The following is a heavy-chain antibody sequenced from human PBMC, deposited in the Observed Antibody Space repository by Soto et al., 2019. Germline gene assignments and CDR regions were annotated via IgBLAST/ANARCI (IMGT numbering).Heavy chain of an antibody. CDR1: GFTFSKHW. CDR3: ARDNNWSLDY. Sequence: GGSLRLSCAASGFTFSKHWMHWVRQAPGKGLVWVSHIKTDGSFTRDADSVKGRFTISRDNARNTLYLQMNSLRAEDTAVYYCARDNNWSLDYWGQGTLVTVSS. D-gene: IGHD1-1*01. V-gene: IGHV3-74*01. CDR2: IKTDGSFT. J-gene: IGHJ4*02.